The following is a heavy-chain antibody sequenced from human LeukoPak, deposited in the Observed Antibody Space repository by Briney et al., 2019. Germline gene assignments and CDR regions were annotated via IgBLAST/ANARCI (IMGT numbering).Heavy chain of an antibody. CDR3: ARGYDILTNAFDY. J-gene: IGHJ4*02. CDR1: GFTFSNYG. Sequence: GGSLRLSCVTSGFTFSNYGMHWVRQLPGKGLEWVAAISYDSEGYYHVDSVKGRFTISRDNAKNSLYLQMNSLRAEDTAVYYCARGYDILTNAFDYWGQGTLVTVSS. V-gene: IGHV3-30*03. D-gene: IGHD3-9*01. CDR2: ISYDSEGY.